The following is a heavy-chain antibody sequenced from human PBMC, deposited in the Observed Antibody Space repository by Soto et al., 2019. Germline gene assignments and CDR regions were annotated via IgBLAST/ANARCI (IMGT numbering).Heavy chain of an antibody. CDR2: IYPGDSDT. Sequence: PGESLKISCKGSGYSFTSYWIGWVRQMPGKGLEWMGIIYPGDSDTRYSPSFQGQVTISADKSTSTAYLQWSSLKASDTAMYYCARSRNDFWSGYYYGMDVWGQGTTVTVSS. CDR3: ARSRNDFWSGYYYGMDV. CDR1: GYSFTSYW. J-gene: IGHJ6*02. D-gene: IGHD3-3*01. V-gene: IGHV5-51*01.